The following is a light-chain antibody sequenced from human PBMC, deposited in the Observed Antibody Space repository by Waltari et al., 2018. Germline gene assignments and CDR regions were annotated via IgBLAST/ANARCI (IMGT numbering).Light chain of an antibody. V-gene: IGLV1-47*01. CDR2: RSN. CDR1: SSTIGSNY. J-gene: IGLJ3*02. Sequence: QSVLTQPPSASGTPGQRVTISCSGSSSTIGSNYVYWYQQLPGTAPNLLIYRSNRRPSGVPDRFSGSKSGTSASLAISGLRSEDEADYYCAAWDDNLSGGVFGGGTKLTVL. CDR3: AAWDDNLSGGV.